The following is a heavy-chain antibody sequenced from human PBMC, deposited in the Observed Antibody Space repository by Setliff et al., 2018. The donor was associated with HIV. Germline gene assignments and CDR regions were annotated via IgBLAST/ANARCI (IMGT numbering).Heavy chain of an antibody. CDR3: ARWRHSSTWYMGFDP. CDR1: GGSILSGSYY. J-gene: IGHJ5*02. V-gene: IGHV4-61*02. Sequence: SETLSLTCNVSGGSILSGSYYWSWLRQPAGKGLEWIGRIYTSGGVPYNPSLESRVTIAVDTSKNQFSLKLTSVTAADTAVYYCARWRHSSTWYMGFDPWGRGILVTVSS. CDR2: IYTSGGV. D-gene: IGHD6-13*01.